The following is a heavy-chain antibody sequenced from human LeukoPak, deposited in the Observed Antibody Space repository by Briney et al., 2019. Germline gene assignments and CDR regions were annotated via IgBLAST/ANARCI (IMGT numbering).Heavy chain of an antibody. D-gene: IGHD6-13*01. CDR2: VNPSGGST. Sequence: ASVKVSCKASGYTFTNYYMHWVRQAPGQGLEWMGIVNPSGGSTSYAQKFQGRGTMTRDTSTTTVYMELSSLRSEDTAVYYCARFGAAGTGGMVDYWGQGTLVTVSS. V-gene: IGHV1-46*01. J-gene: IGHJ4*02. CDR1: GYTFTNYY. CDR3: ARFGAAGTGGMVDY.